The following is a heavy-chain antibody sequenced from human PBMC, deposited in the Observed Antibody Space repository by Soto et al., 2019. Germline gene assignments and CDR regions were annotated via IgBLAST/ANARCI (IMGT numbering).Heavy chain of an antibody. V-gene: IGHV4-31*03. CDR1: GGSINSGGYC. Sequence: QVQLQESGPGLVKPSQTLSLTCTVSGGSINSGGYCWSWIRQHPGKGMEWIGCISSGGSTSYNASLKRRVTISVDTSKNQFSLKLSSVTAADTAVYYCSRGILVWGQGTLITVSS. J-gene: IGHJ4*02. D-gene: IGHD5-18*01. CDR3: SRGILV. CDR2: ISSGGST.